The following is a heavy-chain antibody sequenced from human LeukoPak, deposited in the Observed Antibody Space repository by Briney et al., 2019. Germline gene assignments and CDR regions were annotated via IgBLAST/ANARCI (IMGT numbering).Heavy chain of an antibody. Sequence: GGSLRLSCAASGFTFTSYTMTWVRQAPGKGLEWVSGISDSGGSTHYADSVKGRFTISRDNSKNTLYLHMNSLRAEDTAVYYCAKETQVMTARDLDYWGQGTLVTVSS. J-gene: IGHJ4*02. D-gene: IGHD2-21*02. CDR2: ISDSGGST. V-gene: IGHV3-23*01. CDR3: AKETQVMTARDLDY. CDR1: GFTFTSYT.